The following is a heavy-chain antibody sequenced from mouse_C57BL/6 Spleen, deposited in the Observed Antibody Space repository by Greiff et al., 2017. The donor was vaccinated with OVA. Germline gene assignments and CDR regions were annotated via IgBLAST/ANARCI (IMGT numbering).Heavy chain of an antibody. Sequence: VQGVESGPGLVQPSQSLSITCTVSGFSLTSYGVHWVRQSPGKGLEWLGVIWSGGSTDYNAAFISRLSISKDNSKSQVFFKMNSLQADDTAIYYCARKGYDYDAAMDYWGQGTSVTVSS. CDR2: IWSGGST. CDR1: GFSLTSYG. V-gene: IGHV2-2*01. D-gene: IGHD2-4*01. J-gene: IGHJ4*01. CDR3: ARKGYDYDAAMDY.